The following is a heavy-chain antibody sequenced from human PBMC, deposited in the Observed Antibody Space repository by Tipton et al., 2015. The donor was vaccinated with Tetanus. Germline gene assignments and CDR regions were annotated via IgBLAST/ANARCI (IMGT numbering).Heavy chain of an antibody. CDR2: MFYSGTT. V-gene: IGHV4-59*01. J-gene: IGHJ5*02. CDR3: ARGVAWYTTFGVALNWFDP. CDR1: GFAISNYY. D-gene: IGHD3-3*01. Sequence: TLSLTCSVSGFAISNYYWSWIRQPPGKGLEWIGYMFYSGTTKYNPSLKSRVAISVDRSKNEFSLQLRSVTAADTAVYFCARGVAWYTTFGVALNWFDPWGQGILVTVSS.